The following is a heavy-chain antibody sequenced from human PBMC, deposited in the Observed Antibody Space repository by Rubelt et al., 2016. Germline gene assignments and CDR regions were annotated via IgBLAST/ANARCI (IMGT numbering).Heavy chain of an antibody. CDR3: TRWRRGGGIFEY. Sequence: EVQLVESGGGLVQPGGSLRLSCAASGFTFGDYAMSWVRQAPGKGLEWGGFIRSKAYGGTTGYAASVKGRFTILRDDSKSVAYRQMNSVETEDTAVYYCTRWRRGGGIFEYWGQRTQVRVSS. J-gene: IGHJ4*02. CDR1: GFTFGDYA. V-gene: IGHV3-49*04. D-gene: IGHD3-16*01. CDR2: IRSKAYGGTT.